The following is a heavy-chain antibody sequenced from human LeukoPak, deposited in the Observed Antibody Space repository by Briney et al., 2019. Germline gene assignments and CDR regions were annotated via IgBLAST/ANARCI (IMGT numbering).Heavy chain of an antibody. CDR3: ARDAGNSGYGCDL. D-gene: IGHD5-12*01. Sequence: PGGSLRLSCAASGFIFSQYSINWVRQAPGKGLEWVSHIRSTGDTFYADSVKGRFTISRANARNSLYLQMNSLRAEDTAMYYCARDAGNSGYGCDLWGQGTLVTVSS. CDR1: GFIFSQYS. V-gene: IGHV3-48*01. CDR2: IRSTGDT. J-gene: IGHJ5*02.